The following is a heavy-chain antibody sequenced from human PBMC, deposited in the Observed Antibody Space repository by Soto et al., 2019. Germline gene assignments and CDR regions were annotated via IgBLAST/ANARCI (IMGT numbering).Heavy chain of an antibody. Sequence: GGSLRLSCAASGFTFSSYGMHWVRQAPGKGLEWVAVISYDGSNKYYADSVKGRFTISRDNSKNTLYLQMNSLRAEDTAVYYCAKENLMKDILTCYYFDYWGQGTLVTVSS. V-gene: IGHV3-30*18. CDR2: ISYDGSNK. CDR3: AKENLMKDILTCYYFDY. D-gene: IGHD3-9*01. J-gene: IGHJ4*02. CDR1: GFTFSSYG.